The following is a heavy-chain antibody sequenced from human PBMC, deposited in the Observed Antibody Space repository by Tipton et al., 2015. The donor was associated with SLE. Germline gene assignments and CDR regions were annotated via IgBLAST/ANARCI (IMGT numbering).Heavy chain of an antibody. CDR3: ATELFRGYTSGWGPDY. CDR1: GASIGSGGYS. CDR2: IFHSGIT. J-gene: IGHJ4*02. D-gene: IGHD6-19*01. Sequence: TLSLTCAVSGASIGSGGYSWNWIRQPPGKGLQWIGYIFHSGITYYNPSLKSRVTMSVDRSKNQFSLRLTSVTAADTAGYYCATELFRGYTSGWGPDYWGQGTRVPVSS. V-gene: IGHV4-30-2*01.